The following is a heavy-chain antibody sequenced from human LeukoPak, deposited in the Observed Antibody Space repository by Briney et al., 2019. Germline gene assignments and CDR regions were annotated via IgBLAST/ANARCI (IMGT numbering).Heavy chain of an antibody. D-gene: IGHD1-26*01. CDR2: IWYDGSNK. V-gene: IGHV3-33*06. J-gene: IGHJ6*03. CDR1: GFTFSSYG. Sequence: GRSLRLSCAASGFTFSSYGMHWVRQAPGNGLEWVAVIWYDGSNKYYADSVKGRFTISRDNSKNTLYLQMNSLRAEDTAVYYCAKDGKTDYYYMDVWGKGTTVTVSS. CDR3: AKDGKTDYYYMDV.